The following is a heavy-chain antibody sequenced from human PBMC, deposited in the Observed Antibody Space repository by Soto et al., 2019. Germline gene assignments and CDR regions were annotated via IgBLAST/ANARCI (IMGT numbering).Heavy chain of an antibody. V-gene: IGHV1-69*13. CDR3: ASGPSPSSPTRGGYFDY. D-gene: IGHD6-13*01. CDR2: IIPIFGTA. Sequence: SVKVSCKASGGTFSSYAISWVRQAPGQGLEWMGGIIPIFGTANYAQKFQGRVTITADESTSTAYMELSSLRSEDTAVYYCASGPSPSSPTRGGYFDYWGQGTLVTVSS. CDR1: GGTFSSYA. J-gene: IGHJ4*02.